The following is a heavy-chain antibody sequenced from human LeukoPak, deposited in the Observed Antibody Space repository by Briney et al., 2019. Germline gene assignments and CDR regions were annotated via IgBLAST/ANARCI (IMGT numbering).Heavy chain of an antibody. CDR2: IYPDDSET. D-gene: IGHD6-19*01. CDR3: ARHRFYSNGWSPFDY. V-gene: IGHV5-51*01. CDR1: GYILTTYW. J-gene: IGHJ4*02. Sequence: GESLKISCKVSGYILTTYWIGWVRQMPGKGLEWMGIIYPDDSETRYSPSFQGQVTISADKSLSTAFLQWSSLKASDTAMYYCARHRFYSNGWSPFDYWGQGTLVTVSP.